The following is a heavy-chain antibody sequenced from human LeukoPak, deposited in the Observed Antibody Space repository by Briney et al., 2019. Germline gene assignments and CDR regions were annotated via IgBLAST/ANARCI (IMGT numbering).Heavy chain of an antibody. CDR3: TRALPHRRLMDTTMEQHWFDP. CDR2: INTNTGKP. D-gene: IGHD5-18*01. J-gene: IGHJ5*02. V-gene: IGHV7-4-1*02. Sequence: ASVKVSCKTSGYTFTSYAMNWVRQAPGQGLEWMGWINTNTGKPTYAQGLTGRFVFSLDTSVSTTYLQISNLKAEDTAMYYCTRALPHRRLMDTTMEQHWFDPWGQGTLVTVSS. CDR1: GYTFTSYA.